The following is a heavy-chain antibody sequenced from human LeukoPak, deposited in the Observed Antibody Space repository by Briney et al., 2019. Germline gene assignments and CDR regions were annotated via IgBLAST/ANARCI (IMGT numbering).Heavy chain of an antibody. CDR1: GSRFTNYW. CDR3: ARRQQLANWFDP. Sequence: GASLKISFKGSGSRFTNYWIAWVRRMPGKGLEWMGIIYPGDSDTRYSPSFQGQVTISVDRSISTAYLQWSSLKASDTAMYYCARRQQLANWFDPWGQGTLVTVSS. J-gene: IGHJ5*02. D-gene: IGHD6-13*01. V-gene: IGHV5-51*01. CDR2: IYPGDSDT.